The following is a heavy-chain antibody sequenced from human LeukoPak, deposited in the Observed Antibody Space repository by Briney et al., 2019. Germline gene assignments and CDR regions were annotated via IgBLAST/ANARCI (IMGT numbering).Heavy chain of an antibody. J-gene: IGHJ4*02. CDR1: GYTFTGYY. CDR3: ARVSDILDGFDY. Sequence: ASVKVSCKASGYTFTGYYMHWVRQAPGQGLEWMGWINPNSGGTNYAQKFQGRVTMTRDTSISTAYMELSRLRSDGTAVYYCARVSDILDGFDYWGQGTLVTVSS. V-gene: IGHV1-2*02. D-gene: IGHD3-9*01. CDR2: INPNSGGT.